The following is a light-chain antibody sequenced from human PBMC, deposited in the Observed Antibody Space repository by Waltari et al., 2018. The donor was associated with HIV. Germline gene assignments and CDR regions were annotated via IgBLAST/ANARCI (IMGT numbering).Light chain of an antibody. CDR1: SSNIGRDT. J-gene: IGLJ3*02. CDR3: VSWDGSLNGWV. Sequence: QSVLTQPPSASGTPGQRVTISCSGGSSNIGRDTVNWYQHLPGTAPKLRIYNNNRRPSGVLDLFSGSKSGTSAALASSGLQSEDEADYYSVSWDGSLNGWVFGGGTKLTVL. CDR2: NNN. V-gene: IGLV1-44*01.